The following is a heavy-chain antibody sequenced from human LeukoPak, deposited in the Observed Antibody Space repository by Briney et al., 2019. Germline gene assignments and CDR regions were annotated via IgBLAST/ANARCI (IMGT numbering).Heavy chain of an antibody. V-gene: IGHV4-31*03. J-gene: IGHJ6*03. CDR1: GGSISIGGYY. CDR2: IYYSGST. CDR3: ARINCSGDSCYGPLTSCYYYYMDV. Sequence: SETLSLTCTVSGGSISIGGYYWGWIRRHPGKGLEWIGYIYYSGSTYYNPSLKSRVTISVDTPKNQFSLKRSSVTAADTAVYYCARINCSGDSCYGPLTSCYYYYMDVWAKGPRSPSP. D-gene: IGHD2-15*01.